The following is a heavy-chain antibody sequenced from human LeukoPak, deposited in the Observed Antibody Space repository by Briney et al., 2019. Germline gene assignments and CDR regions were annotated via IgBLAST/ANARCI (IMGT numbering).Heavy chain of an antibody. CDR2: ISAYNGNT. D-gene: IGHD3-10*01. Sequence: ASVKVSCKASGYTFTSYGISWVRQAPGQGLEWMGWISAYNGNTKYAQKLQGRVTMTTDTSASTAYMELRSLTSDDTAIYYCAREYGSGSYTGIDYWGQGTLVTVSS. V-gene: IGHV1-18*01. CDR3: AREYGSGSYTGIDY. CDR1: GYTFTSYG. J-gene: IGHJ4*02.